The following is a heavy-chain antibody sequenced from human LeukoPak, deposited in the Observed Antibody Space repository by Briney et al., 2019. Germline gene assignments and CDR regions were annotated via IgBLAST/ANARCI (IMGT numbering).Heavy chain of an antibody. Sequence: GRSLRLSCTASGFTFGDYAMSWVRQAPGKGLQGVGFIRSKACGGTTEYAASVKGSFTISRDDSKSIAYPHMNSLKSEDAGVYYCTRTYRSSWYDGFDIWGQGTMVTVSS. D-gene: IGHD6-13*01. CDR1: GFTFGDYA. J-gene: IGHJ3*02. CDR2: IRSKACGGTT. V-gene: IGHV3-49*04. CDR3: TRTYRSSWYDGFDI.